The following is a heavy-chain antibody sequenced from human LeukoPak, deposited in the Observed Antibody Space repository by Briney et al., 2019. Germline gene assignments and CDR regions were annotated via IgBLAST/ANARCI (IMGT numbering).Heavy chain of an antibody. J-gene: IGHJ4*02. CDR1: GGSFSGYY. CDR3: ARETVVVVAATDESNFDY. CDR2: INHSGST. V-gene: IGHV4-34*01. D-gene: IGHD2-15*01. Sequence: SETLSLTCAVYGGSFSGYYWRWIRQPPGKGLEWIEEINHSGSTKYNPSLKSRVTISVDTSKNQFSLKLSSVTAADTAVYYCARETVVVVAATDESNFDYWGQGTLVTVSS.